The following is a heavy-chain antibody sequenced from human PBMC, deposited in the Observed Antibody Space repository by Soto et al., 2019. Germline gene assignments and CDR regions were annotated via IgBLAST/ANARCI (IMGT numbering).Heavy chain of an antibody. D-gene: IGHD2-15*01. CDR2: IIPIFGTA. Sequence: QVQLVQSGAEVKKPGSSVKVSCKASGGTFSSYAISWVRQAPGQGLEWMGGIIPIFGTADYAQKFQGRVTIXAXEXXSTAYMELSSLRSEETAVYYCASVETQRYYYGMDVWGQGTTVTVSS. V-gene: IGHV1-69*12. CDR3: ASVETQRYYYGMDV. J-gene: IGHJ6*02. CDR1: GGTFSSYA.